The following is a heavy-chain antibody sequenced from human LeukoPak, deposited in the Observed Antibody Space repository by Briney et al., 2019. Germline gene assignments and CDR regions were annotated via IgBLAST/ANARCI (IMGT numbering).Heavy chain of an antibody. CDR3: ASGPYYDSSGFDY. J-gene: IGHJ4*02. CDR2: IIPIFGTA. D-gene: IGHD3-22*01. CDR1: GYTFTSYG. Sequence: SVKVSCKASGYTFTSYGISWVRQAPGQGLEWMGGIIPIFGTANYAQKFQGRVTITADESTSTAYMELSSLRSEDTAVYYCASGPYYDSSGFDYWGQGTLVTVSS. V-gene: IGHV1-69*13.